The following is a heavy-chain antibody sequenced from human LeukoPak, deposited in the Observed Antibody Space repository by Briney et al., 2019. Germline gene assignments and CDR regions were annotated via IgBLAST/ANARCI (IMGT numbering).Heavy chain of an antibody. CDR2: IYHSGST. D-gene: IGHD1-1*01. CDR3: ARPTGTTLAFDI. J-gene: IGHJ3*02. V-gene: IGHV4-4*02. CDR1: GGSISSSNW. Sequence: SETLSLTCAVSGGSISSSNWWSWVRQPPGKGLEWIGEIYHSGSTNYNPSLESRVTISVDKSKNQFSLKLSSVTAADTAVYYCARPTGTTLAFDIWGQGTMVTVSS.